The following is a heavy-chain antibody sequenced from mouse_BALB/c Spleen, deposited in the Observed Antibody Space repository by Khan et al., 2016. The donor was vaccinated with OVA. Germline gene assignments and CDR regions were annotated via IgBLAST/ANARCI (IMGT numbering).Heavy chain of an antibody. D-gene: IGHD3-3*01. J-gene: IGHJ1*01. Sequence: VQLQESGPGLVAPSQSLSITCTVSGFSLSRYSVHWVRQPPGKGLEWLGMMWSGGSTDSNSALKSRLSISKDNSKSQAFLTMNSLQTDDTGMYYWARNRDGGSYWYFDVWGAGTTVTVSS. CDR2: MWSGGST. CDR1: GFSLSRYS. CDR3: ARNRDGGSYWYFDV. V-gene: IGHV2-6-4*01.